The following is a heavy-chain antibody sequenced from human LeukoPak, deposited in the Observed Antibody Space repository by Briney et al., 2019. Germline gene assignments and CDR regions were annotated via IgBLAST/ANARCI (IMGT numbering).Heavy chain of an antibody. V-gene: IGHV1-69*05. J-gene: IGHJ6*03. CDR2: SIPIFGTA. Sequence: SVTLSFTSSGSTFSIYGNTWVRQAPRQGLELMGDSIPIFGTANYAQKFHGRVTITTDQSTSTVYMELSSLRSEDTAVYYCAKNESDLDYYMDVWGQGTTVTVSS. CDR1: GSTFSIYG. CDR3: AKNESDLDYYMDV.